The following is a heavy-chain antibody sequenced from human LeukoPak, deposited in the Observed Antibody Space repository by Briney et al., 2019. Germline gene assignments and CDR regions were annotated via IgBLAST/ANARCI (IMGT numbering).Heavy chain of an antibody. D-gene: IGHD2-2*01. CDR1: GYTFTGYY. CDR3: ARGRIVVVPASNWFDP. V-gene: IGHV1-2*02. J-gene: IGHJ5*02. CDR2: INPNSGGT. Sequence: ASVKVSCKASGYTFTGYYMHWVRQAPGQGLEWMGWINPNSGGTNYAQKFQGRVTMTRDTSISTAYMELSRLRSDDTAVYYCARGRIVVVPASNWFDPWGQGTLATVSS.